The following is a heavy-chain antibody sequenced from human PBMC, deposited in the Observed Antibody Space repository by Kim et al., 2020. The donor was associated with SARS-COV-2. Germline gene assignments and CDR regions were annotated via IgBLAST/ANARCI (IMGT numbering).Heavy chain of an antibody. CDR1: GYTFTSYY. J-gene: IGHJ6*02. CDR2: INPSGGST. Sequence: ASVKVSCKASGYTFTSYYMNWVRQAPGQGLEWMGIINPSGGSTSYAQKFQGRVTMTRDTSTSTVYMELSSLRSEDTAVYYCARDRSPGSYYIHYYYYYGMDVWCQGTTVTVSS. CDR3: ARDRSPGSYYIHYYYYYGMDV. D-gene: IGHD3-10*01. V-gene: IGHV1-46*01.